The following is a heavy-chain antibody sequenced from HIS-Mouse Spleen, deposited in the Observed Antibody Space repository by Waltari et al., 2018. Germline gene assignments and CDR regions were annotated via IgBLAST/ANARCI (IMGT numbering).Heavy chain of an antibody. J-gene: IGHJ3*02. Sequence: EVQLVESGGGLVKPGGSLRLSCAASGFTFSSYSMNWVRQAPGTGLEWVSSISSSSSYIYYADSVKGRFTISRDNAKNSLYLQMNSLRAEDTAVYYCARDGRGYCSSTSCYWGAFDIWGQGTMVTVSS. CDR3: ARDGRGYCSSTSCYWGAFDI. V-gene: IGHV3-21*01. CDR2: ISSSSSYI. D-gene: IGHD2-2*03. CDR1: GFTFSSYS.